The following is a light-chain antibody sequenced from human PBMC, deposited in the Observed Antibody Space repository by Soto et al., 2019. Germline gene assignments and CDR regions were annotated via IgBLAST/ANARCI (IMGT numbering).Light chain of an antibody. CDR3: QQYHSIPLT. Sequence: DNQMTQSPSSLSAYVGDSVTITCRASQNINIYLNWYQRKPGQAPKILIYGASSLQSGVSSRFRGSGSWTDFTATISSLQPEDFATYYCQQYHSIPLTFGGGTKVEIK. V-gene: IGKV1-39*01. CDR2: GAS. CDR1: QNINIY. J-gene: IGKJ4*01.